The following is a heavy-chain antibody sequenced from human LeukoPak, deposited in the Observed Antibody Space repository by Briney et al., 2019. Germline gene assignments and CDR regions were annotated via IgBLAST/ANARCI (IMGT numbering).Heavy chain of an antibody. Sequence: ASVKVSCKASGGTFTGYYMHWVRQAPGQGLEWMGWINPNSGGTNYAQKFQGWVTMTRDTSISTAYMELSRLRSDDTAVYYCARDAQPLYSSGRNWFDPWGQGTLVTVSS. J-gene: IGHJ5*02. D-gene: IGHD6-19*01. CDR3: ARDAQPLYSSGRNWFDP. V-gene: IGHV1-2*04. CDR2: INPNSGGT. CDR1: GGTFTGYY.